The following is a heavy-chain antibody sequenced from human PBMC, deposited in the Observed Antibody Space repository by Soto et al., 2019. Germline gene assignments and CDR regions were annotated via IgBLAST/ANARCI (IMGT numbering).Heavy chain of an antibody. CDR3: ARGVGSSPPRY. V-gene: IGHV4-59*01. CDR2: IYDSGSP. CDR1: GGSISVYY. Sequence: SETLSLTCTLSGGSISVYYWSWIRQSPGQGLEWIGYIYDSGSPYYNPSLKTRVTISADTSKNQISLKLTSATAADTAVYFCARGVGSSPPRYWGRGTLVTVSS. D-gene: IGHD3-9*01. J-gene: IGHJ4*02.